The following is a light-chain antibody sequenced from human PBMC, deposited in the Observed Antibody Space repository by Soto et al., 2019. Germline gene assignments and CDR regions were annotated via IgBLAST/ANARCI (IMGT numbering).Light chain of an antibody. CDR1: QTISVS. V-gene: IGKV1-5*01. CDR2: DAS. J-gene: IGKJ1*01. Sequence: TQMTQSPSTLSASVGYTFTITCRASQTISVSLSWYQQKPWKAPNLLIYDASTLQGGVPSRFSGSGSGTEFTLTISSLQPDDFATYYCQQYNSYSFGQGTKVDI. CDR3: QQYNSYS.